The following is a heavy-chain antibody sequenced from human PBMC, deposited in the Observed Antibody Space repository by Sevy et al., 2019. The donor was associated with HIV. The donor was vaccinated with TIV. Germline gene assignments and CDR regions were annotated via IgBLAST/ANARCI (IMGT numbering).Heavy chain of an antibody. CDR2: ISGSGTRT. CDR3: AKGGGGHYDPDEIGYYFYYYNMDV. CDR1: GFSFDSYG. V-gene: IGHV3-23*01. J-gene: IGHJ6*03. D-gene: IGHD3-22*01. Sequence: GGSLRLSCAVSGFSFDSYGMTWVRQTPGKGLEWVSGISGSGTRTYYADSVKGRFSISRDNSKNRLYLQMNSLRSEDPGIYYLAKGGGGHYDPDEIGYYFYYYNMDVWGKGTTVTVSS.